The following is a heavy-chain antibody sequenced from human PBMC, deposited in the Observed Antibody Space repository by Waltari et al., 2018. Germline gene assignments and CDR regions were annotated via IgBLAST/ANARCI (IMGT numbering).Heavy chain of an antibody. D-gene: IGHD2-8*02. CDR3: ATTRATPLLDYGMDV. CDR2: IIPIFGTA. Sequence: QVQLVQSGAEVKKPGSSVKVSCKASGGTFSSYAISWVRQAPGQGLEWMGGIIPIFGTANYAQKCQGRVTITTDESTSTAYMELSSLRSEDTAVYYCATTRATPLLDYGMDVWGQGTMVTVSS. J-gene: IGHJ6*02. V-gene: IGHV1-69*05. CDR1: GGTFSSYA.